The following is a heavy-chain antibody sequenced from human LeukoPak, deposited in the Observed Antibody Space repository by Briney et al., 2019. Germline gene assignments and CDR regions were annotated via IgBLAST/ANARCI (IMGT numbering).Heavy chain of an antibody. D-gene: IGHD3-16*02. V-gene: IGHV3-23*01. J-gene: IGHJ4*02. CDR1: GFTFSSYA. CDR2: ISAGGDDT. Sequence: GGSLRLSCAASGFTFSSYAMSWVRQAPGKGLEWVSVISAGGDDTYYADSVKGRFTISRDNSKNTLYLQVNSLRAEDTAVYYCAKETQFGGVIVTNFDYWGQGTLVTVSS. CDR3: AKETQFGGVIVTNFDY.